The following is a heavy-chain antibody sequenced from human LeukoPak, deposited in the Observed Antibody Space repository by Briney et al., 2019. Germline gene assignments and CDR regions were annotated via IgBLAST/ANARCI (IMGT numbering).Heavy chain of an antibody. D-gene: IGHD3-10*01. V-gene: IGHV4-4*07. J-gene: IGHJ3*02. CDR3: ARDRGTMVRGVNIPHDAFDI. Sequence: SETLSLTCTVSGGSISSYYWSWIRQPAGKGLEWIGRIYTSGSTNCNPSLKSRVTMSVDTSKNQFSLKLSSVTAADTAVYYCARDRGTMVRGVNIPHDAFDIWGQGTMVTVSS. CDR1: GGSISSYY. CDR2: IYTSGST.